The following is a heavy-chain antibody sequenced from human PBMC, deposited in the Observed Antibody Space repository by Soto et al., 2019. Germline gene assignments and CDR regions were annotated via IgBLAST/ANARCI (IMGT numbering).Heavy chain of an antibody. D-gene: IGHD3-22*01. V-gene: IGHV1-2*02. CDR3: ARGTFDNSGDYFAGWFDP. CDR1: GYTFTGYY. J-gene: IGHJ5*02. CDR2: IIPKNGLT. Sequence: QVQLVQSGAEVKKPGASVKVSCKASGYTFTGYYIHWVRQAPGQGLEWMGWIIPKNGLTKYGQKFQDRVTMTRDTSISTAYMELSRLRSDDTAVYYCARGTFDNSGDYFAGWFDPWGQGTLVTVSS.